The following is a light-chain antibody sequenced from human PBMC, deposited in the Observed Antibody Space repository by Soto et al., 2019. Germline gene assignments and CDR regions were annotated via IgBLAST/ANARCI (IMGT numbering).Light chain of an antibody. CDR2: KAS. Sequence: DIQMTQSPSTLYASVGDRVTITCRASQSISTRLAWYQQKPGKAPNLLMYKASSLESGVPSRFSGSGSGTEFSLTICSLQPDDFANYYCQQYNSYPLTFGGGTKV. CDR3: QQYNSYPLT. V-gene: IGKV1-5*03. CDR1: QSISTR. J-gene: IGKJ4*01.